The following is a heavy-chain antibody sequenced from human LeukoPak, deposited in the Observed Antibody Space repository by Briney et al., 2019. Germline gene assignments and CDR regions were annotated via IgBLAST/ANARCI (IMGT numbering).Heavy chain of an antibody. V-gene: IGHV5-51*01. CDR3: ARHGRYGSGTYYRREVDY. J-gene: IGHJ4*02. D-gene: IGHD3-10*01. CDR1: GYRFSDYW. Sequence: GESLKISCKGSGYRFSDYWITWVRQMPGKGLEWMGIIYPDDSDTRYSPSFQGQVTISADKSINTAYLQWGSLKASDTAMYYCARHGRYGSGTYYRREVDYWGQGTLVTVSS. CDR2: IYPDDSDT.